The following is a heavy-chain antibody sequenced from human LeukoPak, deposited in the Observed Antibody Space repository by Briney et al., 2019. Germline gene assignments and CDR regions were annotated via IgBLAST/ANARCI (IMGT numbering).Heavy chain of an antibody. J-gene: IGHJ4*02. Sequence: GGSLRLSCAASGFTFSSNTMSWVRQAPGKGLEWVSAITGRGGSTYHADSVKGRFTISRDNSKNTLYLQMNRLRAEDTAVYYCAKANYYDSSGYYENLDYWGQGTLVTVSS. CDR3: AKANYYDSSGYYENLDY. CDR1: GFTFSSNT. CDR2: ITGRGGST. V-gene: IGHV3-23*01. D-gene: IGHD3-22*01.